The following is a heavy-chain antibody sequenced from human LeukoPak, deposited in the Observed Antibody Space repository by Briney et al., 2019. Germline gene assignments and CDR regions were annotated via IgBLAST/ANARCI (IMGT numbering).Heavy chain of an antibody. J-gene: IGHJ4*02. D-gene: IGHD3-22*01. V-gene: IGHV4-34*01. CDR1: GGSFSGYY. Sequence: PSETLSLTCAVYGGSFSGYYWSWIRQPPGKGLEWIGEINRSGSTDYNPSLKNRVTISVDTSKNQFSLKLSSVTAADTAVYYCARRGDYYDSSGYWYWGQGTLVTVSS. CDR3: ARRGDYYDSSGYWY. CDR2: INRSGST.